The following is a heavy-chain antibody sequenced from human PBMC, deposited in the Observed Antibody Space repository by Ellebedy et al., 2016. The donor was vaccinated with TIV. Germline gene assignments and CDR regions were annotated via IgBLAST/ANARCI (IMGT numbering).Heavy chain of an antibody. CDR3: TTETYCNSIRCLDY. Sequence: GESLKISCEASGFRSSSHGMHWVRQAPGKGLEWVASIWSDGSNTYYPDSVKGRFTISRDNSKNTLYLQMNSLRAEDTAVYYCTTETYCNSIRCLDYWGQGTLVTVSS. CDR1: GFRSSSHG. CDR2: IWSDGSNT. V-gene: IGHV3-33*01. J-gene: IGHJ4*02. D-gene: IGHD2/OR15-2a*01.